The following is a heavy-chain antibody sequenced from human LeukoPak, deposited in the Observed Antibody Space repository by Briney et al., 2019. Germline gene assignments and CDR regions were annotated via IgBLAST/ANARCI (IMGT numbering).Heavy chain of an antibody. CDR2: ISSTSTFI. CDR3: ARDYFDSSDYPQTYYYYYMDV. D-gene: IGHD3-22*01. Sequence: GGSLRLSCAASGFTFSRYSMNWVRQAPGKVLEWVASISSTSTFIYSADSVKGRFTISRDTAKNSLFLQMNSLRAEDTAIYYCARDYFDSSDYPQTYYYYYMDVWGKGTTVTVSS. V-gene: IGHV3-21*01. J-gene: IGHJ6*03. CDR1: GFTFSRYS.